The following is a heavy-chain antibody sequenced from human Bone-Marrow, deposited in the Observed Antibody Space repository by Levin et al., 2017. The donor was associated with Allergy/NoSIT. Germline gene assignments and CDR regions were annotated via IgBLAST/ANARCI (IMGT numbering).Heavy chain of an antibody. D-gene: IGHD1-26*01. Sequence: LSLPCAASGFTFSIHSVHWVRQAPGKGLEWVAVISYDGGSKYYTDSVKGRFTISRDNSKNTLYLQMNSLRPDDTAVYYCARQNWEFYAHDIWGQGTMVTVSS. CDR1: GFTFSIHS. CDR2: ISYDGGSK. J-gene: IGHJ3*02. CDR3: ARQNWEFYAHDI. V-gene: IGHV3-30-3*01.